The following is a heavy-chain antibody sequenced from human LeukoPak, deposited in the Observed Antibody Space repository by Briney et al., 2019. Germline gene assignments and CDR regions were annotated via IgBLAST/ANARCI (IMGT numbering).Heavy chain of an antibody. CDR1: GYSISSGYY. J-gene: IGHJ4*02. CDR3: ARYDVWGSYRAFVY. V-gene: IGHV4-38-2*02. Sequence: SETLSLTCTVSGYSISSGYYWGWIRQPPGKGLEWIGTMYHSGSTYYNPSLKSRVTISVDTSKNQFSLKLSSVTAADTAVYYCARYDVWGSYRAFVYWGQGTLVTVSS. CDR2: MYHSGST. D-gene: IGHD3-16*02.